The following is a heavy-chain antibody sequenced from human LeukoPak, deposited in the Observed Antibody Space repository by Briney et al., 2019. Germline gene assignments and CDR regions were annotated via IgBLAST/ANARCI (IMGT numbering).Heavy chain of an antibody. D-gene: IGHD3-22*01. V-gene: IGHV4-39*07. CDR2: IYYSGNT. CDR1: GGSIRSTTYY. CDR3: ARAPHFFDSSGSRYYFDY. J-gene: IGHJ4*02. Sequence: SETLSLTCTVSGGSIRSTTYYWGWIRQPPGKGLEWIGSIYYSGNTCYSPSLMSRVTISVDTSKNQFSLNLSSVTAADTAMYYCARAPHFFDSSGSRYYFDYWGQGALVTVSS.